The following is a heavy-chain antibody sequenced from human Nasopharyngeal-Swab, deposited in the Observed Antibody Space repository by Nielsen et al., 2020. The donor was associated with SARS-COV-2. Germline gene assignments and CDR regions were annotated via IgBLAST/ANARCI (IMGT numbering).Heavy chain of an antibody. J-gene: IGHJ5*02. Sequence: GESLKISCAASGFTFNSYAMHWVRQAPGKGLEWVAVISYDGSNKYYADSVKGRFTISRDNSKNTLYLQMNSLRAEDTAVYYCARDWAHYYGSGALLLWWFDPWGQGTLVTVSS. CDR1: GFTFNSYA. D-gene: IGHD3-10*01. V-gene: IGHV3-30-3*01. CDR2: ISYDGSNK. CDR3: ARDWAHYYGSGALLLWWFDP.